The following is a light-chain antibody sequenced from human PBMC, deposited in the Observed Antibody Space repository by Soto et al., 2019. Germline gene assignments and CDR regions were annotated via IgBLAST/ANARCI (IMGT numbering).Light chain of an antibody. J-gene: IGLJ1*01. CDR2: DVS. V-gene: IGLV2-14*01. CDR3: SSFSVASPL. Sequence: QSVLTQPASMSGSPGQSVTISCAGTSSDIAGYNYVSWYQHHPGTAPKLIIYDVSSRPSGVSHRFSASKSGNTASLTISGLQAEDEADYYCSSFSVASPLFGTGTKLTVL. CDR1: SSDIAGYNY.